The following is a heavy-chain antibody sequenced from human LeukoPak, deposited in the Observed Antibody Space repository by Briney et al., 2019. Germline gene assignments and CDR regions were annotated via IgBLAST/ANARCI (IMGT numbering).Heavy chain of an antibody. Sequence: SETLSLTCAVYGGAFSGYYWSWIRQPPGKGLEWIGEINHSGSTNYNPSLKSRVTISVDTSKDQFSLKLSSVTAADTAVYYCARVLYDSSGYYLDYWGQGTLVTVSS. CDR3: ARVLYDSSGYYLDY. CDR2: INHSGST. D-gene: IGHD3-22*01. J-gene: IGHJ4*02. V-gene: IGHV4-34*01. CDR1: GGAFSGYY.